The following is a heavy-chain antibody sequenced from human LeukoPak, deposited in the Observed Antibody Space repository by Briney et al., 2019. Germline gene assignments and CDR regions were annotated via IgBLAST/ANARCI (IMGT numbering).Heavy chain of an antibody. CDR1: GSTFSSAY. CDR3: TTVPAYTSGWFGGSGY. V-gene: IGHV3-15*05. CDR2: IKSQTDGGSA. J-gene: IGHJ4*02. D-gene: IGHD6-19*01. Sequence: NAGGSLRLSCAASGSTFSSAYMSWVRQAPGKGLEWVGRIKSQTDGGSADYAAPVRGRFTISRDDSRTTLYLEMNSLKDEDTAVYYCTTVPAYTSGWFGGSGYWGQGTRVTVSS.